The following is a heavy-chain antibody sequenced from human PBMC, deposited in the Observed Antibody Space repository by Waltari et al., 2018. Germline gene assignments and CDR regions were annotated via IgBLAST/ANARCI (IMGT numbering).Heavy chain of an antibody. CDR3: ARDNGGNARRGAFDI. V-gene: IGHV4-4*07. Sequence: QVQLQESGPGLVKPSETLSLTCTVSGGSISSYYWSWIRQPAGKGLEWIGRIYTSGSTNYNPPLKSRVTMSLDTSKSQFSLKLSSVTAADTAVYYCARDNGGNARRGAFDIWGQGTMVTVSS. CDR2: IYTSGST. CDR1: GGSISSYY. D-gene: IGHD5-12*01. J-gene: IGHJ3*02.